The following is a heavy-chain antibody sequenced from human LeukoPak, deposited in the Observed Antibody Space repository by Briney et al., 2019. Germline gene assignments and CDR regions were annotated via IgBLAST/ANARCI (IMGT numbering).Heavy chain of an antibody. D-gene: IGHD5-18*01. Sequence: GGSLRLSCAASGFTFSSSAMSWVRQAPGKGLEWVAIISYDGNNRYHADSVKGRFIISRDNSKKTLYLQMNSLRAEDTALYFCARGPKRGFSYGWGAFDIWGQGTLVAVSS. CDR3: ARGPKRGFSYGWGAFDI. V-gene: IGHV3-30*03. CDR2: ISYDGNNR. J-gene: IGHJ3*02. CDR1: GFTFSSSA.